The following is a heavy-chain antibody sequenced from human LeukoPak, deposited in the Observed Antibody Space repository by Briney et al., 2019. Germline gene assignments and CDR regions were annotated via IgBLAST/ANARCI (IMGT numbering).Heavy chain of an antibody. CDR2: ISSSSSYI. CDR1: GFTFSSYS. V-gene: IGHV3-21*01. J-gene: IGHJ5*02. CDR3: ASHPDSGWYPHQYNWFDP. Sequence: PGGSLRLSCAASGFTFSSYSMNWVRQAPGKGLEWVSSISSSSSYIYYTDSVKSRFTISRDNAKNSLYLQMNSLRAEDTAVYYCASHPDSGWYPHQYNWFDPWGQGTLVTVSS. D-gene: IGHD6-19*01.